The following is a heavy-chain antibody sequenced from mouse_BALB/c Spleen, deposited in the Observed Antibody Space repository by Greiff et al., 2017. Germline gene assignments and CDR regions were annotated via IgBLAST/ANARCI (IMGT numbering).Heavy chain of an antibody. CDR3: ARDYYGSSFSFAY. V-gene: IGHV7-3*02. Sequence: EVQVVESGGGLVQPGGSLRLSCATSGFTFTDYYMSWVRQPPGKALEWLGFIRNKANGYTTEYSASVKGRFTISRDNSQSILYLQMSTLRAEDSATYYCARDYYGSSFSFAYWGQGTLVTVSA. CDR2: IRNKANGYTT. J-gene: IGHJ3*01. CDR1: GFTFTDYY. D-gene: IGHD1-1*01.